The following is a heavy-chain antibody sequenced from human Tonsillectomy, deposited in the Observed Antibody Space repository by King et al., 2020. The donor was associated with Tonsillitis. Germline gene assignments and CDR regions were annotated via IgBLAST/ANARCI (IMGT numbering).Heavy chain of an antibody. Sequence: QLVQSGAEVKKPGASVKVSCKASGYTFTSYGISWVRQAAGQGLEWMWWISAYNGNTNYAQKLQGRVTMTTDTSTSTAYMERRSLRSDDTAVYYCARDGGGEYYDFWSGYHHFDYWGQGTLVTVSS. CDR2: ISAYNGNT. J-gene: IGHJ4*02. V-gene: IGHV1-18*01. CDR3: ARDGGGEYYDFWSGYHHFDY. D-gene: IGHD3-3*01. CDR1: GYTFTSYG.